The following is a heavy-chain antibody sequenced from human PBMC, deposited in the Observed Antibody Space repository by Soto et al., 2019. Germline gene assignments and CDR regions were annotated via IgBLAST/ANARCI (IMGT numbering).Heavy chain of an antibody. CDR1: GVHVSDDY. CDR3: GRVKNGGYYTLDY. J-gene: IGHJ4*02. D-gene: IGHD3-22*01. V-gene: IGHV3-72*01. Sequence: PGGSLSLSCSASGVHVSDDYMDLVRKAPGKGLEWVGRTRNKANSYTTEYAASVKGRFTISRDDSKNSLYLQMNSLKTEDTAVYYCGRVKNGGYYTLDYWGQGALVTVSS. CDR2: TRNKANSYTT.